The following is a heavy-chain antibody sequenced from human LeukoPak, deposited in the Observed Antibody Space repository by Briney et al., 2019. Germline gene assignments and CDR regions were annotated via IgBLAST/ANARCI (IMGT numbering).Heavy chain of an antibody. CDR2: IKSKPDGGTA. D-gene: IGHD2-15*01. J-gene: IGHJ4*02. Sequence: PGGSLRLSCAASGFTFSDAWMSWVRQAPGKGLEWVGRIKSKPDGGTADYATPLKGRITISRDDSENTLYLEVNSLKTEDTAVYYCTTDPAWYGFDYWGQGTLVTVSS. CDR1: GFTFSDAW. V-gene: IGHV3-15*01. CDR3: TTDPAWYGFDY.